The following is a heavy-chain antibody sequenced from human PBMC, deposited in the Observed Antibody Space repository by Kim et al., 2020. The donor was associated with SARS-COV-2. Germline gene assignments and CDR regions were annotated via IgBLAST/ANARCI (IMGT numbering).Heavy chain of an antibody. J-gene: IGHJ3*01. V-gene: IGHV4-59*08. Sequence: SETLSLTCAVSGASISGYWSWIRQPPGKSLEFIAYVHHTGSATYNPSLKSRFTISVDTSRNYISLKLTSLTATDTAIYYCARLAYGDYDEAFDLWG. CDR1: GASISGY. D-gene: IGHD4-17*01. CDR2: VHHTGSA. CDR3: ARLAYGDYDEAFDL.